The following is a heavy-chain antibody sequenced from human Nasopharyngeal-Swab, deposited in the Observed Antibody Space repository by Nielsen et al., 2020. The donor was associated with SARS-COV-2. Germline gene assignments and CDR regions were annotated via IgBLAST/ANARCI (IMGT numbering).Heavy chain of an antibody. CDR1: GGSISSYY. Sequence: ESLKISCTVSGGSISSYYWTWIWQPAGKGLEWIGRIYTSGSTNYNPSLKSRVSMSVDTSKNQFSLKLSSVTAADMAVYYCARGSLAAIPRSSWYFDYWGQGTLVTVSS. CDR3: ARGSLAAIPRSSWYFDY. V-gene: IGHV4-4*07. D-gene: IGHD6-13*01. J-gene: IGHJ4*02. CDR2: IYTSGST.